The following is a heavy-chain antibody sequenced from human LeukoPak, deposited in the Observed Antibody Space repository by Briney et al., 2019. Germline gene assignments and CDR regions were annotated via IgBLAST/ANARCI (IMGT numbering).Heavy chain of an antibody. J-gene: IGHJ6*02. CDR3: ARYELAAAGTNWYYYYGMDV. CDR1: GGTFSSYA. V-gene: IGHV1-69*04. CDR2: IIPILGIA. Sequence: SVKVSCKASGGTFSSYAISWVRQAPGQGLEWMGRIIPILGIANYAQKFQGRVTITADKTTSTAYMELSSLRSEDTAVYYCARYELAAAGTNWYYYYGMDVWGQGTTVTVSS. D-gene: IGHD6-13*01.